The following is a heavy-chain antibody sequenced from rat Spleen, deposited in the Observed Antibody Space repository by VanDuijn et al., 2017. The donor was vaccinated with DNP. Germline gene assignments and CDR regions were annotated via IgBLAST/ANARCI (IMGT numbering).Heavy chain of an antibody. CDR1: GFTFSDYY. CDR2: ISYDGVSI. CDR3: TTNKGEY. D-gene: IGHD1-10*01. J-gene: IGHJ2*01. Sequence: EVQLVESGGGLVEPGRSLKLSCAASGFTFSDYYMAWVRQAPRKGLEWVASISYDGVSIHYRDSVKGRFTISRDNAKSSLYLQMDSLRSEDTATYYCTTNKGEYWGQGVMVTVSS. V-gene: IGHV5-20*01.